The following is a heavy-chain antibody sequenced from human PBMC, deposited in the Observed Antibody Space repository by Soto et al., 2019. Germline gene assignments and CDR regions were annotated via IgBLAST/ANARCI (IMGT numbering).Heavy chain of an antibody. V-gene: IGHV3-74*01. D-gene: IGHD4-17*01. CDR2: INSDGSST. J-gene: IGHJ4*02. CDR3: AREGDYGDFDH. CDR1: GFTFSSYW. Sequence: GGSLRLSCAASGFTFSSYWMHWVRQAPGKGLVWVSRINSDGSSTSYADSVKGRFTISRDNAKNTVYLQMNSLRAEDTAVYYCAREGDYGDFDHWGQGTLVTVSS.